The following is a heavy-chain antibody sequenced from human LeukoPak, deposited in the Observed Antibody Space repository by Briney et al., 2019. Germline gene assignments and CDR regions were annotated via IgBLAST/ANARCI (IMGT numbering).Heavy chain of an antibody. J-gene: IGHJ4*02. Sequence: PSETLSPTCVVYGGSFSGYYWNWIRQPPGKGLEWIGEIDHSGSTNYNPSLKSRVTISADTSKNQFSLKLSSVTAADTAVYYCARGKSPGYWGQGTLVTVSS. CDR3: ARGKSPGY. CDR2: IDHSGST. CDR1: GGSFSGYY. V-gene: IGHV4-34*01.